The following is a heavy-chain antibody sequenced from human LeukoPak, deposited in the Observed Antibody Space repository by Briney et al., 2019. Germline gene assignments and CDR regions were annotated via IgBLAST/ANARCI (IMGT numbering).Heavy chain of an antibody. CDR1: GFTFSSYA. CDR3: AKDSVIVVDPIGNFDY. Sequence: GGSLRLSCAASGFTFSSYAMSWVRQAPGKGLEWVSAISGSGGSTYYADSVKGRFTISRDNSKNTLYLQMNSLRAEDTAVYYCAKDSVIVVDPIGNFDYWGQGTLVTVSS. J-gene: IGHJ4*02. D-gene: IGHD3-22*01. CDR2: ISGSGGST. V-gene: IGHV3-23*01.